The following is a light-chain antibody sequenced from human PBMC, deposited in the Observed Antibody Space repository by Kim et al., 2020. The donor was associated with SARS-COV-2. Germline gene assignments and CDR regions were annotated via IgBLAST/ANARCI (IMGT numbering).Light chain of an antibody. CDR1: SSNIGKNA. Sequence: RQSVTIACSGSSSNIGKNAVNWYQQLPGKAPKLLIYYDNLLPSGVSDRFAGSKAGTSASLAISGLQSEDEADYYCAAWDDSLNGWVFGGGTKLTVL. J-gene: IGLJ3*02. CDR3: AAWDDSLNGWV. V-gene: IGLV1-36*01. CDR2: YDN.